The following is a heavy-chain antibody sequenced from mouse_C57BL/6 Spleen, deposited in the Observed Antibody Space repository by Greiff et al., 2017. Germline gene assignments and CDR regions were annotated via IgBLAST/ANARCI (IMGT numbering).Heavy chain of an antibody. J-gene: IGHJ4*01. V-gene: IGHV1-80*01. D-gene: IGHD2-2*01. CDR2: IYPGDGDT. CDR1: GYAFSSYW. Sequence: QVQLQQSGAELVKPGASVKISCKASGYAFSSYWMNWVKQRPGKGLEWIGQIYPGDGDTNYNGKFKGKATLTADKSSSTAYMQLSSLTSEDSAVYFCARGGYDAGSYYAMDYWGQGTSVTVSS. CDR3: ARGGYDAGSYYAMDY.